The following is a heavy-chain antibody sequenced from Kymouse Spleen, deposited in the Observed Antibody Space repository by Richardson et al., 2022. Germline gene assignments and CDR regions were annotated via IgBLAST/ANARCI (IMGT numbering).Heavy chain of an antibody. CDR2: ISSSSSYI. CDR1: GFTFSSYS. Sequence: EVQLVESGGGLVKPGGSLRLSCAASGFTFSSYSMNWVRQAPGKGLEWVSSISSSSSYIYYADSVKGRFTISRDNAKNSLYLQMNSLRAEDTAVYYCARRDSSSWSSFDYWGQGTLVTVSS. V-gene: IGHV3-21*03. CDR3: ARRDSSSWSSFDY. J-gene: IGHJ4*02. D-gene: IGHD6-13*01.